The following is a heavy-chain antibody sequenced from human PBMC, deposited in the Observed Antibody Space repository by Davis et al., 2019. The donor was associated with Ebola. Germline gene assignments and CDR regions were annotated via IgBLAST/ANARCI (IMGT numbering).Heavy chain of an antibody. CDR3: ATTQCSTSTCFLGVDY. D-gene: IGHD2-2*01. CDR1: GFTFSSYW. J-gene: IGHJ4*02. V-gene: IGHV3-74*01. Sequence: PGGSLRLSCAASGFTFSSYWMHWVRQAPGKGLVWVSRINSDGSSTSYADSVKGRFTISRENAKNSLYLQMNSLRAGDTAVYYCATTQCSTSTCFLGVDYWGQGTLVTVSS. CDR2: INSDGSST.